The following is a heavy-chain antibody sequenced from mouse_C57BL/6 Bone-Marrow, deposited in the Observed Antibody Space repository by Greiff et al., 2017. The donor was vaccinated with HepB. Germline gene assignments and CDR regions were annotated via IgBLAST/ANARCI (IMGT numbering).Heavy chain of an antibody. D-gene: IGHD1-1*01. J-gene: IGHJ2*01. CDR2: IYPGSGST. CDR3: ALYYGSSYVPFDY. CDR1: GYTFTSYW. V-gene: IGHV1-55*01. Sequence: QVQLQQPGAELVKPGASVTMSCKASGYTFTSYWITWVKQRPGQGLEWIGDIYPGSGSTNYNEKFKSKATLTVDTSSSTAYMQLISLTSEDSAVYDCALYYGSSYVPFDYWGQGTTLTVSS.